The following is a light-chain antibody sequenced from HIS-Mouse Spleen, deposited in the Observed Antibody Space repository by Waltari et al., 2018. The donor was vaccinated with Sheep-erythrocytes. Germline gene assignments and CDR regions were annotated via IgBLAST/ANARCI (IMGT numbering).Light chain of an antibody. CDR2: KAS. CDR1: QSISSW. V-gene: IGKV1-5*03. J-gene: IGKJ4*01. CDR3: QQYNSYSPLT. Sequence: DIQMTQSPSTLSASVGDRVTITCRASQSISSWLAWYQQKPGKAPKLLIYKASSLESGVPYRFSCSGSGTEFTLTISSLQPDDFATYYCQQYNSYSPLTFGGGTKVEIK.